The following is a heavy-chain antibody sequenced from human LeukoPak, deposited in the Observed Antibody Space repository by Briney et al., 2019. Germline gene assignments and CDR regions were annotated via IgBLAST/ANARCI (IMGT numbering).Heavy chain of an antibody. Sequence: GGSLRLSCAASGFTFSSYSMNWVRQAAGKGLEWVSYISSSSSTIYYADSVKGRFTISRDNGKNSLYLQMNSLRAEDTAVYYCARNLPAADYWGQGTLVTVSS. D-gene: IGHD2-2*01. CDR1: GFTFSSYS. J-gene: IGHJ4*02. CDR2: ISSSSSTI. V-gene: IGHV3-48*01. CDR3: ARNLPAADY.